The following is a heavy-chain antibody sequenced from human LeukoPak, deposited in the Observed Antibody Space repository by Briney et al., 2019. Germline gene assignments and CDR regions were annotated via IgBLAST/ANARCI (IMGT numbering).Heavy chain of an antibody. D-gene: IGHD2-2*01. CDR3: ARGGDLPIVPAAINWFDP. CDR2: MNPNSGNT. CDR1: GYTFTSYD. V-gene: IGHV1-8*03. J-gene: IGHJ5*02. Sequence: ASVKVSCKASGYTFTSYDINWVRQATGQGLECMGWMNPNSGNTGYAQKFQGRVTITSNTSISTAYMELSSLRSEDTAVYYCARGGDLPIVPAAINWFDPWGQGTLVTVSS.